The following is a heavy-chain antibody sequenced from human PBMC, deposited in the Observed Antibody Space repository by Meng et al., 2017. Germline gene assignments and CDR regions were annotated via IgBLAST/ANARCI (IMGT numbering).Heavy chain of an antibody. J-gene: IGHJ4*02. D-gene: IGHD6-13*01. CDR3: ATGAAAADH. CDR2: IERKSDGGTI. V-gene: IGHV3-15*04. CDR1: GLRFTDAW. Sequence: EVQLVESGGVVEKPGGALRLSCVASGLRFTDAWMSWVRQAPGKGLEWVGRIERKSDGGTIYYAAPVKGRFTISRDDSKNTLYLQMDSLINEDTAVYFCATGAAAADHWGQGTLVTVSS.